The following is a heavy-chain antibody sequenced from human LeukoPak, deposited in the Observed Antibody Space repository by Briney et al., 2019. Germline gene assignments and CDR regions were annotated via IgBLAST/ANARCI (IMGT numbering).Heavy chain of an antibody. CDR3: ARRGYCSSTSCYLGMFGGRAQEFDY. Sequence: GASVKVSCKASGYTFTGYYMHWVRQAPGQGLEWMGWINPNSGGTNYAQKFQGRVTMTRDTSISTAYMELSRLRSDDTAVYYCARRGYCSSTSCYLGMFGGRAQEFDYWGQGTLVTVSS. J-gene: IGHJ4*02. V-gene: IGHV1-2*02. CDR2: INPNSGGT. D-gene: IGHD2-2*01. CDR1: GYTFTGYY.